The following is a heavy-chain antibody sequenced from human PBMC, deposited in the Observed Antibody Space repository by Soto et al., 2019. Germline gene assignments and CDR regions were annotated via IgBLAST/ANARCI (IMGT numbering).Heavy chain of an antibody. CDR1: GGSISSSSYY. J-gene: IGHJ6*02. D-gene: IGHD2-2*01. V-gene: IGHV4-39*01. CDR2: IYYSGST. Sequence: SETLSLTCTVSGGSISSSSYYWGWIRQPPGKGLEWIGSIYYSGSTYYNPSLKSRVTISVDTSKNQFSLKLSSVTAADTAVYYCARRGYCSSTSCLGYYGMGVWGQGTTVTVSS. CDR3: ARRGYCSSTSCLGYYGMGV.